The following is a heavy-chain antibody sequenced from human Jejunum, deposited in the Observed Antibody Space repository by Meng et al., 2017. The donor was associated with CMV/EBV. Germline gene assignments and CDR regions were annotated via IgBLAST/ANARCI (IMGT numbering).Heavy chain of an antibody. CDR2: ISSTGSII. J-gene: IGHJ4*02. CDR3: ARIPSIASRPGRYSFDY. CDR1: FRDYY. Sequence: FRDYYMAWIRQPPGKGLEWLSYISSTGSIIHYAASVKGRFTISRDNAKNSLHLQMNSLRAEDTAVYYCARIPSIASRPGRYSFDYWGQGTLVTVSS. D-gene: IGHD6-6*01. V-gene: IGHV3-11*01.